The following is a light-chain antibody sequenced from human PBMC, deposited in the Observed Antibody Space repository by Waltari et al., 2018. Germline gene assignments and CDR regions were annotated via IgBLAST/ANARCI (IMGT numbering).Light chain of an antibody. CDR2: RTN. Sequence: QSVLTQPPSASGTPGQRVTISGSGSSSNIGSNFAYLYRQLPGRAPKLPIYRTNQRPSGVPDRFSGSKSGTSASLAITGLRSEDEADYYCAAWDDSLSGAVFGGGTQLTVL. J-gene: IGLJ7*01. CDR3: AAWDDSLSGAV. V-gene: IGLV1-47*01. CDR1: SSNIGSNF.